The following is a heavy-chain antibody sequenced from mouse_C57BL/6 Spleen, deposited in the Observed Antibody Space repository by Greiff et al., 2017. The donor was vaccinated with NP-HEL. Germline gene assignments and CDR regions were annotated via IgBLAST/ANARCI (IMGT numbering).Heavy chain of an antibody. V-gene: IGHV14-4*01. D-gene: IGHD1-1*01. Sequence: VQLQQSGAELVRPGASVKLSCTASGFNIKDDYMHWVKQRPEQGLEWIGWIDPENGDTEYASKFQGKATITAATSSNTAYLQLSSLTSEDTAVDYCTPSAVVDWYFDVWGTGTTVTVAS. CDR3: TPSAVVDWYFDV. J-gene: IGHJ1*03. CDR2: IDPENGDT. CDR1: GFNIKDDY.